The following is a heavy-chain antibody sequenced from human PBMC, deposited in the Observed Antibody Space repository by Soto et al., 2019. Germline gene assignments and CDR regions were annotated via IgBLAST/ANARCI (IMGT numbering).Heavy chain of an antibody. CDR1: GFTFSSYA. CDR3: AKVPHCTNGVCYQVFGAFDI. J-gene: IGHJ3*02. D-gene: IGHD2-8*01. CDR2: ISGSGGST. V-gene: IGHV3-23*01. Sequence: GGSLRLSCAASGFTFSSYAMSWVRQAPGKGLEWVSAISGSGGSTYYADSVKGRFTISRDNSKNTLYLQMNSLRAEDTAVYYCAKVPHCTNGVCYQVFGAFDIWGQGTMVTVSS.